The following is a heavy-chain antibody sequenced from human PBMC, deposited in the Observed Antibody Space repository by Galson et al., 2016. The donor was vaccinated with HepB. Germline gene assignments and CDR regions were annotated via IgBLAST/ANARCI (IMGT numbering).Heavy chain of an antibody. CDR2: IKRKSDGGTI. D-gene: IGHD4-23*01. CDR1: GFTFINAW. CDR3: TTAWDYGGTYFDY. J-gene: IGHJ4*02. V-gene: IGHV3-15*01. Sequence: SLRLSCAASGFTFINAWMTWVRQAPGKGLEWVGRIKRKSDGGTIDYAASVKGRFSISRDDSKNTVYLQMNSLKTEDTALYYCTTAWDYGGTYFDYWGQGTRVTVAS.